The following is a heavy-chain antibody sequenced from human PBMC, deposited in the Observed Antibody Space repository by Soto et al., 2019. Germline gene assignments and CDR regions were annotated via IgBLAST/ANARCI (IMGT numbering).Heavy chain of an antibody. J-gene: IGHJ4*02. CDR1: GFSLTTSGVG. CDR2: IYWDDDK. D-gene: IGHD3-3*01. CDR3: AHRVLRTVFGLVTTTAIFFGF. Sequence: QITLNESGPTVVRPTETLTLTCSFSGFSLTTSGVGVGWIRQSPGKAPEWLALIYWDDDKRYSASLKSRLTITKDTSKNPVVLSVSDLDPTDTATYYCAHRVLRTVFGLVTTTAIFFGFWGPGTSVAVSS. V-gene: IGHV2-5*02.